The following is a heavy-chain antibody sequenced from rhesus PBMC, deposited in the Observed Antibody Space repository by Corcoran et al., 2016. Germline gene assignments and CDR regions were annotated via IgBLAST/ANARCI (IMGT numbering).Heavy chain of an antibody. V-gene: IGHV7-114*01. CDR2: INTDTGNP. CDR3: ARSHFAPGFDY. CDR1: GYPFPTNA. J-gene: IGHJ4*01. D-gene: IGHD3S6*01. Sequence: QVQLVPSGAEGKQPGASVKVSCTAPGYPFPTNALNWGRQTRGQRLEWMGWINTDTGNPTYAQAFKERFTFSLDTSITTAYLQISSLKAEDTAVYYCARSHFAPGFDYWGQGVLVTVSS.